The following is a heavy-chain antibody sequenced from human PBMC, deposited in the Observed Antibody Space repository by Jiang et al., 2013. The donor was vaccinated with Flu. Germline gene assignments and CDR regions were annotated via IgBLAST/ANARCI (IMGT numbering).Heavy chain of an antibody. J-gene: IGHJ4*02. Sequence: SGLVKPSETLSLTCTVSGGSVSSGSYYWSWIRQPPGKGLEWIGYIYYSGSTNYNPSLKSRVTISVDTSKNQFSLKLSSVTAADTAVYYCARDRNDYDILTGLLGPYFDYWGQGTLVTVSS. D-gene: IGHD3-9*01. CDR3: ARDRNDYDILTGLLGPYFDY. V-gene: IGHV4-61*01. CDR2: IYYSGST. CDR1: GGSVSSGSYY.